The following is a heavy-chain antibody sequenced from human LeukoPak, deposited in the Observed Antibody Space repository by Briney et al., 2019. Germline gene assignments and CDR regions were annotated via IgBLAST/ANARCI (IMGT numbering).Heavy chain of an antibody. CDR3: ARGDYYYDSSGYYFPSY. CDR1: GYTFTGYY. V-gene: IGHV1-2*02. D-gene: IGHD3-22*01. CDR2: INPNSGGT. Sequence: ASVKVPCKASGYTFTGYYMHWVRQAPGQGLEWMGWINPNSGGTNYAQKFQGRVTMTRDTSISTAYMELSRLRSDDTAVYYCARGDYYYDSSGYYFPSYWGQGTLVTVSS. J-gene: IGHJ4*02.